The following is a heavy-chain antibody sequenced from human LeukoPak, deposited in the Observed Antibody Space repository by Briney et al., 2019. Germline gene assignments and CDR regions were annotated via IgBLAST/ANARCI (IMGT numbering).Heavy chain of an antibody. Sequence: PSETLSLTCTVSGGSISGYYWNWIRQPPGKGLEWIGYIYYSGSTIYNPSLKSRVTISLDTSKNQFSLKLSSVTAADTAVYYCARSALTAPNYYYMDVWGKGTTVTVSS. CDR3: ARSALTAPNYYYMDV. CDR1: GGSISGYY. CDR2: IYYSGST. V-gene: IGHV4-59*01. D-gene: IGHD1-20*01. J-gene: IGHJ6*03.